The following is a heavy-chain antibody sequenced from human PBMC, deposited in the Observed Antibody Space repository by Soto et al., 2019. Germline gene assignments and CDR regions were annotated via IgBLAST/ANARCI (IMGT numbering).Heavy chain of an antibody. V-gene: IGHV6-1*01. CDR3: ARADYVDTAMVFDY. D-gene: IGHD5-18*01. CDR1: GDSVPSNSAA. CDR2: TYYRSKWYN. Sequence: SQTLSLTCAISGDSVPSNSAAWNWIRQSPSRGLEWLGRTYYRSKWYNDYAVSVKSRITINPDTSKNQFSLQLNSVTPEDTAVYYCARADYVDTAMVFDYWGQGTLVTVSS. J-gene: IGHJ4*02.